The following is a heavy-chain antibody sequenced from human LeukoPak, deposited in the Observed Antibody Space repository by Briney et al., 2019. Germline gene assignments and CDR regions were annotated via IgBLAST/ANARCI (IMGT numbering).Heavy chain of an antibody. CDR2: ISASGST. Sequence: SETLSLTCSVSGDSISYFYWSWIRQAAGKGLEWIGRISASGSTDYNASLKSRVTMSVDTSKNQLSLKVISVTAADTAVYYCARDRLVGATRGWFDPWGQGTLVTVSS. D-gene: IGHD1-26*01. CDR3: ARDRLVGATRGWFDP. CDR1: GDSISYFY. J-gene: IGHJ5*02. V-gene: IGHV4-4*07.